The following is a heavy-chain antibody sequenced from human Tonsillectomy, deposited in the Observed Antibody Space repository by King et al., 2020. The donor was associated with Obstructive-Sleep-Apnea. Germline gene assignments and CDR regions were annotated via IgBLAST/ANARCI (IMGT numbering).Heavy chain of an antibody. CDR3: AKDGGYDSDAFDI. D-gene: IGHD5-12*01. Sequence: VQLVQSGGGVVQPGRSLRLSCTASRFTFSRYGIHWVRQAPGKGLEWVAAISFDGTNKYYADSVKGRFTMSRDNSKNTVDVRMNSLRPEDTAVYYCAKDGGYDSDAFDIWGQGTMVTVSS. CDR2: ISFDGTNK. CDR1: RFTFSRYG. V-gene: IGHV3-30*18. J-gene: IGHJ3*02.